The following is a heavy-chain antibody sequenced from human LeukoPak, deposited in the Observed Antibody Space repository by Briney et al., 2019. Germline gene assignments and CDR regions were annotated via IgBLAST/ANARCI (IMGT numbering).Heavy chain of an antibody. Sequence: SETLSLTCTVSGGSIGTYSWNWIRQPPGKGLEWIGYIYHSGSTYYNPSLKSRVTISVDRSKNQFSLKLSSVTAADTAVYYCAREVGYCSSTSCYRPNWFDPWGQGTLVTVSS. D-gene: IGHD2-2*01. CDR1: GGSIGTYS. CDR2: IYHSGST. V-gene: IGHV4-30-2*01. J-gene: IGHJ5*02. CDR3: AREVGYCSSTSCYRPNWFDP.